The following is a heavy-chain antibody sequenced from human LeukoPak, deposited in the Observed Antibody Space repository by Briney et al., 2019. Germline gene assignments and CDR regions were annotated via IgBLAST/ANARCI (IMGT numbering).Heavy chain of an antibody. CDR2: ISTGGGGT. Sequence: PGGSLRLSCAASGFTFSSYAMSWVRQAPGKGLEWVSTISTGGGGTYYADSVKDRFTISRDNSKNTLYLQMNSLRAEDTAIYFCAKSENFDYWGQGTLVTVSS. CDR3: AKSENFDY. V-gene: IGHV3-23*01. J-gene: IGHJ4*02. CDR1: GFTFSSYA.